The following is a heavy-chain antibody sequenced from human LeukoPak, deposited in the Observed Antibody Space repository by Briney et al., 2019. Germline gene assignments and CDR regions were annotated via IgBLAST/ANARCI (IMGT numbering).Heavy chain of an antibody. V-gene: IGHV3-33*01. CDR1: GFTFSSYG. Sequence: GRSLRLSCAASGFTFSSYGMHWVRQAPGKGLEWVAVIWYDGSNKYYADSVKGRFTISRDNSKNTLYLQMSSLRAEDTAVYYCARAGAGYSYGYLIDYWGQGTLVTVSS. D-gene: IGHD5-18*01. CDR3: ARAGAGYSYGYLIDY. J-gene: IGHJ4*02. CDR2: IWYDGSNK.